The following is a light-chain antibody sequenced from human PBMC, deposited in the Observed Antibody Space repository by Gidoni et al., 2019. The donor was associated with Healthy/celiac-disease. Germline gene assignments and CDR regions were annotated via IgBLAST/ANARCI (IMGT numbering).Light chain of an antibody. J-gene: IGKJ2*01. CDR2: AAS. V-gene: IGKV1-6*01. CDR3: LQDYNYPMT. Sequence: ALQLTQSPSSLSASVGDRVTITCRASQGIRNDLGWYQQKPGKAPKLLIYAASSLQSGVPSRFSGSGSGTDFTLTISSLQPEDFATYYCLQDYNYPMTFGQXTKLEIK. CDR1: QGIRND.